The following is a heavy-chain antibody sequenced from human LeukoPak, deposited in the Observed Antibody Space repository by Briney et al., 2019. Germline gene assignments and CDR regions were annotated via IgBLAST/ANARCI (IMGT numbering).Heavy chain of an antibody. CDR1: GYTFTGYY. D-gene: IGHD6-6*01. CDR2: INPNSGGT. CDR3: ARGWYSSSSSFDY. J-gene: IGHJ4*02. V-gene: IGHV1-2*02. Sequence: ASVKVSCKASGYTFTGYYMHWVRRAPGQGLEWMGWINPNSGGTNYAQKFQGRVTMTRDTSISTAYMELSRLRSDDTAVYYCARGWYSSSSSFDYWGREPWLPSPQ.